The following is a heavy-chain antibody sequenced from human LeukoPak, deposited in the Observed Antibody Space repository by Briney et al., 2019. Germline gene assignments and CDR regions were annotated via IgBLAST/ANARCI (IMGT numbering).Heavy chain of an antibody. J-gene: IGHJ4*02. CDR1: GGSISSGGYY. CDR3: ARAQVPAATFDY. Sequence: PSQTLSLTCTVSGGSISSGGYYWRWIRQHPGKGLEWIGYIYYSGSTYYNPSLKSRVTISVDTSKNQFSLKPSSVTAADTAVYYCARAQVPAATFDYWGQGTLVTVSS. V-gene: IGHV4-31*03. CDR2: IYYSGST. D-gene: IGHD2-2*01.